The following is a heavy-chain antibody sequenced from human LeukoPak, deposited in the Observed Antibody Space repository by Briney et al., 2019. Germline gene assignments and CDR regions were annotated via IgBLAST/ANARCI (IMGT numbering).Heavy chain of an antibody. CDR3: ARQIASAGTAGFDF. J-gene: IGHJ4*02. Sequence: SETLSLTCTVSGDSISSYYWSWIRQPAGKGLEWIGRIYSTGSTNYNPSLKSRVTMSIDTSKNQFSLRLRSVTAADTAVYYCARQIASAGTAGFDFWGQGALVTVSS. CDR2: IYSTGST. V-gene: IGHV4-4*07. D-gene: IGHD6-13*01. CDR1: GDSISSYY.